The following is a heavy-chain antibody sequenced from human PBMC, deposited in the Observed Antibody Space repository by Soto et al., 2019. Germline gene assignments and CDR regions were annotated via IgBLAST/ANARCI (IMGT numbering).Heavy chain of an antibody. CDR3: ARDLRGSGYYGH. CDR2: IYSGGST. D-gene: IGHD3-22*01. CDR1: GFTVSSNY. V-gene: IGHV3-53*01. J-gene: IGHJ4*02. Sequence: GGSLRLSCAASGFTVSSNYMSWVRQAPGKGLEWVSVIYSGGSTYYADSVKGRFTISRDNSKNTLYLQMNSLRAEDTAVYYCARDLRGSGYYGHWGQGTLVTVSS.